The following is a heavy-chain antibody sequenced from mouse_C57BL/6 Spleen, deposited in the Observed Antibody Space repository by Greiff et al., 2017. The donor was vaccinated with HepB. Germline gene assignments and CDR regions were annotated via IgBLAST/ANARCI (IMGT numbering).Heavy chain of an antibody. CDR1: GYAFSSSW. CDR3: ARDGNDSYDYDRNYAMDY. CDR2: IYPGDGDT. V-gene: IGHV1-82*01. Sequence: VQLQQSGPELVKPGASVKISCKASGYAFSSSWMNWVKQRPGKGLEWIGRIYPGDGDTNYNGKFQGKATLTADKSSSTAYMQLSRLTSEDSAVYFCARDGNDSYDYDRNYAMDYWGQGTSVTVSS. D-gene: IGHD2-4*01. J-gene: IGHJ4*01.